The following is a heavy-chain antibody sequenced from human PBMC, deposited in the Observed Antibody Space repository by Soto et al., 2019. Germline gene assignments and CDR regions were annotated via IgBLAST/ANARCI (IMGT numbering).Heavy chain of an antibody. Sequence: QVQLVQSGAEVKKPGSSVKVSCKASGGTFSSYAISWVRQAPGQGLEWMGGIIPIFGTANYAQKFQGRVTITADESTSTAYMELSSLRSEDTAVYYCPRRITGTHDYYYYYGMDVWGQGTTVTVSS. CDR1: GGTFSSYA. J-gene: IGHJ6*02. CDR2: IIPIFGTA. D-gene: IGHD1-20*01. CDR3: PRRITGTHDYYYYYGMDV. V-gene: IGHV1-69*01.